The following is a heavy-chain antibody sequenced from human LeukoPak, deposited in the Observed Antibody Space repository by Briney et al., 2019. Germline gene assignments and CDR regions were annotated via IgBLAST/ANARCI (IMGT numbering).Heavy chain of an antibody. Sequence: GGSLRLSCAASGFTFTSYSMNWVRQAPGKGLEWVSTISGSGGSTYYADSVKGRFTISRDNSKNTLYLQMNSLRAEDTAVYYCAKMVHTEQWLVPFDYWGQGTLVTVSS. J-gene: IGHJ4*02. CDR2: ISGSGGST. V-gene: IGHV3-23*01. CDR3: AKMVHTEQWLVPFDY. CDR1: GFTFTSYS. D-gene: IGHD6-19*01.